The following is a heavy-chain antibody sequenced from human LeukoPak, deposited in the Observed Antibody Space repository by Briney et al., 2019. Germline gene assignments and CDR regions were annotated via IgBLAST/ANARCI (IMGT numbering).Heavy chain of an antibody. CDR1: GYSFTSYW. CDR3: ARSPGYYPD. J-gene: IGHJ4*02. Sequence: GESLKISCKGSGYSFTSYWISWVRQMPGKGLEWMGKIDPSDSYTNYSPSFQGHVTISADKSISTASLHWSSLKASDTAMYYCARSPGYYPDWGQGTLVTVSS. CDR2: IDPSDSYT. V-gene: IGHV5-10-1*01. D-gene: IGHD3-22*01.